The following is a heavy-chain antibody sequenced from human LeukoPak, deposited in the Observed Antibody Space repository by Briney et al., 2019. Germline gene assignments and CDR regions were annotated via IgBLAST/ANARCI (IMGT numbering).Heavy chain of an antibody. CDR2: IRSKANSYAT. CDR1: GFTFSGSA. CDR3: ARERTGIPGYYFDY. J-gene: IGHJ4*02. V-gene: IGHV3-73*01. D-gene: IGHD1-14*01. Sequence: GGSLRLSCAASGFTFSGSAMHWVRQASGKGLEWVGRIRSKANSYATAYAASVKGRFTISRDDSKNTAYLQMNSLKTEDTAVYYCARERTGIPGYYFDYWGQGTLVTVSS.